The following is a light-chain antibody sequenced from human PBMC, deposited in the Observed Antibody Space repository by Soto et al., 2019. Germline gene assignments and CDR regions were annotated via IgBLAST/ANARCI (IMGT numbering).Light chain of an antibody. J-gene: IGKJ4*01. V-gene: IGKV4-1*01. CDR3: QHYYTIPVT. CDR1: QTVLSSSNNKNY. Sequence: DIVLTQSPDSLAVSLGERATINCKSSQTVLSSSNNKNYFAWYQQKPGQPPKLLIYWASTRESGVPDRFNGSGSGTDFTLTISSLRAEDVAVYYCQHYYTIPVTFGGGTKVEIK. CDR2: WAS.